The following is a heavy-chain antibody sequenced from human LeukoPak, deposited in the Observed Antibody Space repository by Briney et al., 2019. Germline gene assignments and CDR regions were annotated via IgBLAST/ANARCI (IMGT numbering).Heavy chain of an antibody. Sequence: SETLSLTCAVYGGSFSGYYWSWIRQPPGKGLEWIGEINHSGSTNYNPSIKSRVTISVDTSKNQFSLKLSSVTAADTAVYYCARGLRRRWFDPWGQGTLVTVSS. CDR3: ARGLRRRWFDP. J-gene: IGHJ5*02. CDR2: INHSGST. V-gene: IGHV4-34*01. CDR1: GGSFSGYY.